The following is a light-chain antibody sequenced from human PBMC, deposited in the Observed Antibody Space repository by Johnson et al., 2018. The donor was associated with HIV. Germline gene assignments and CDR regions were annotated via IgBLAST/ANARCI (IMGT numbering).Light chain of an antibody. CDR2: ENN. J-gene: IGLJ1*01. CDR3: GTWDSSLGTYV. Sequence: HSVLTQPPSVSAAPGQKVTISCSGSSSNIGNNYVSWYRQLPGTAPKLLIYENNKRPSGIPDRFSGPKSGTSATLDITGLQPGDEADYYCGTWDSSLGTYVFGTGAKVTVL. V-gene: IGLV1-51*02. CDR1: SSNIGNNY.